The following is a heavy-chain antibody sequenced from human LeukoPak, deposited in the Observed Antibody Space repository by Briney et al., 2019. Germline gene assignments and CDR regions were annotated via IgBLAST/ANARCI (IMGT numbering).Heavy chain of an antibody. CDR1: GFAFSNYW. J-gene: IGHJ4*02. CDR3: ARRGPSIVVSGGGYYFDY. Sequence: PGGSLRLSCAASGFAFSNYWMTWVRQAPGKGLEWVANIKQDGSEKYYVDSVKGRFTISRDNAKNSLYLQMNSLRAEDTAVYYCARRGPSIVVSGGGYYFDYWGQGTLVTVSS. V-gene: IGHV3-7*01. D-gene: IGHD3-22*01. CDR2: IKQDGSEK.